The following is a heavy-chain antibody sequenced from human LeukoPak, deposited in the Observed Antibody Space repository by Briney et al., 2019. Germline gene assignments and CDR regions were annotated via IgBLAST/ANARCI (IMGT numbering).Heavy chain of an antibody. CDR3: AKGFSSSWYNPYYFDY. J-gene: IGHJ4*02. Sequence: GGSLRLSRAASGFTFSSYAMSWVRQAPGKGLEWVSAISGSGGSTYYADSVKGRFTISRDNSKNTLYLQMNSLRAEDTAVYYCAKGFSSSWYNPYYFDYWGQGTLVTVSS. V-gene: IGHV3-23*01. CDR2: ISGSGGST. D-gene: IGHD6-13*01. CDR1: GFTFSSYA.